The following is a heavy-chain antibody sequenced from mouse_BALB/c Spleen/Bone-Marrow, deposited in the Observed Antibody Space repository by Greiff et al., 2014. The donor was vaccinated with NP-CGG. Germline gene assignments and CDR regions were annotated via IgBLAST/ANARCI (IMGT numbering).Heavy chain of an antibody. Sequence: QVQLKESGPGLVAPSQSLSITCTVSGFSLTDYGVSWIRQPPGKGLEWLGVIWGGGITYYNSTLKSRLSISKDNSKSQVFLKMNSLQTGDTAMYYCAKHDTTVVLDYWGQGTTLTVSS. CDR3: AKHDTTVVLDY. J-gene: IGHJ2*01. V-gene: IGHV2-6-5*01. CDR1: GFSLTDYG. D-gene: IGHD1-1*01. CDR2: IWGGGIT.